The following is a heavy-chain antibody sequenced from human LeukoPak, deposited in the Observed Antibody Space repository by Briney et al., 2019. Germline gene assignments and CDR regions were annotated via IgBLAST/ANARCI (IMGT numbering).Heavy chain of an antibody. J-gene: IGHJ1*01. V-gene: IGHV1-8*01. CDR2: MNPNSGNT. CDR3: ARGRPSSGWFGGRSYFQH. D-gene: IGHD6-19*01. CDR1: GYTFTSYD. Sequence: ASVKVSCKASGYTFTSYDINWVRQATGQGLEWMGWMNPNSGNTGYAQKFQGRVIMTRNTSISTAYMELSSLRSEDTAVYYCARGRPSSGWFGGRSYFQHWGQGTLVTVSS.